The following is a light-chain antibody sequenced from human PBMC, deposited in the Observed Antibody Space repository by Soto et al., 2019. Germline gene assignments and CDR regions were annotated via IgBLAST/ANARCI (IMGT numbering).Light chain of an antibody. V-gene: IGKV1-39*01. CDR2: AAS. J-gene: IGKJ2*01. Sequence: GDRVTITCRASQSITSYLNWYQQKPGKAPKLLIYAASSLQSGVPSRFSGSGSGTDFTLTISSLQPEDFATYYCQQSYSTPYTFGQGTKLEI. CDR1: QSITSY. CDR3: QQSYSTPYT.